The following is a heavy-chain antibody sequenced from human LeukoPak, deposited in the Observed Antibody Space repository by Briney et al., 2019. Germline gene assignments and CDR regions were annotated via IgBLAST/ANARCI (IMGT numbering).Heavy chain of an antibody. Sequence: SETLSPTCTVSGGSISSYYWSWIRQPAGKGLEWIGRIYVSGSTNYSPSLKSRVTMSVDTSKNQFSLKLGSVTAADTAVYYCARNLGSGSYYWFDLWGQGTLVTVSS. J-gene: IGHJ5*02. D-gene: IGHD3-10*02. CDR3: ARNLGSGSYYWFDL. CDR1: GGSISSYY. V-gene: IGHV4-4*07. CDR2: IYVSGST.